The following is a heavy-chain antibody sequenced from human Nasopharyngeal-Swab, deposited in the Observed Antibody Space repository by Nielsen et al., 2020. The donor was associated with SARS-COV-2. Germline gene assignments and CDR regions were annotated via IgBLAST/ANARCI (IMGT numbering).Heavy chain of an antibody. Sequence: ASVKVSCKASGYTFTSYGISWVRRAPGQGLEWMGWISAYNGNTNYAQKLQGRVTMTTDTSTSTAYMELRSLRSDDTAVYYCARVPSRDGYNWADYWGQGTLVTVSS. CDR3: ARVPSRDGYNWADY. J-gene: IGHJ4*02. V-gene: IGHV1-18*01. CDR1: GYTFTSYG. CDR2: ISAYNGNT. D-gene: IGHD5-24*01.